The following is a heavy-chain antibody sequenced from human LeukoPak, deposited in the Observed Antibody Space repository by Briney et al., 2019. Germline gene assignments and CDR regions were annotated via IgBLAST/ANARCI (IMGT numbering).Heavy chain of an antibody. Sequence: EASVKVSCKASGYTFTSYDINWVRQATGQGLEWMGWMNPNSGNTGYAQKFQGRVTITRNTSISTAYMELSSLRSEDTAVYYCARLIDGVYMDVWGKGTTVTVSS. CDR3: ARLIDGVYMDV. CDR1: GYTFTSYD. V-gene: IGHV1-8*01. CDR2: MNPNSGNT. J-gene: IGHJ6*03. D-gene: IGHD3-22*01.